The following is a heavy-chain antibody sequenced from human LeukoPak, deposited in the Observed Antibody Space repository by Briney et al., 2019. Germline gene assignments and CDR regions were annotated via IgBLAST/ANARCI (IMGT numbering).Heavy chain of an antibody. D-gene: IGHD6-6*01. J-gene: IGHJ5*02. CDR1: GYTVTDYY. Sequence: ASVKVCCKASGYTVTDYYMHWVRQAPGQGLEWMGWVSPNRGGTNYAQSFQGRVTMTRDTSVSTAYMELSSLRSDDTAVYHCARSNIETRRGDNGVDPWGQGTLVTVAS. V-gene: IGHV1-2*02. CDR2: VSPNRGGT. CDR3: ARSNIETRRGDNGVDP.